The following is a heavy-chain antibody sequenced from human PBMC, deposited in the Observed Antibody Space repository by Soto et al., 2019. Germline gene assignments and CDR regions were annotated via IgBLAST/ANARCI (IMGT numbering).Heavy chain of an antibody. Sequence: EVQLLECGGGLVQPGGSLRLSCAASTITFSTYAMSWVRQAPGKGLEWVSSINDGGDDTYYADSVKGRFTISRDNSKNTLYLQMNSLRSEDTAVYYCAKGGISVIRGVIRVSWFDPWGQGTLVTVSS. CDR3: AKGGISVIRGVIRVSWFDP. D-gene: IGHD3-10*01. V-gene: IGHV3-23*01. CDR1: TITFSTYA. J-gene: IGHJ5*02. CDR2: INDGGDDT.